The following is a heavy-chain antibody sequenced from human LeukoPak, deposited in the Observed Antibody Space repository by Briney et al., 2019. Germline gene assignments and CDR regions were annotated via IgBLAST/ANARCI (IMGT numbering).Heavy chain of an antibody. CDR3: ARHYLGELLWFGELSDWFDP. CDR1: GGSFSGYY. D-gene: IGHD3-10*01. Sequence: PSETLSLTCAVYGGSFSGYYWSWIRQPLGKGLEWIGEINHSGSTNYNPSLKSRVTISADTSKNQFSLKLSSVTAADTAVYYCARHYLGELLWFGELSDWFDPWGQGTLVTVSS. V-gene: IGHV4-34*01. J-gene: IGHJ5*02. CDR2: INHSGST.